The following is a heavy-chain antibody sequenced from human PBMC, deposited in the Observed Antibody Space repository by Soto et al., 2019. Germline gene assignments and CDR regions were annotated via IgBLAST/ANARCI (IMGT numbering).Heavy chain of an antibody. Sequence: EVQLLESGGGLVQPGGSLRLSCVGSGFTFSRYVMSWVRQAPGKGLEWVSVISGSGGASYYTDYVKGRFTISRDNSKNTLYLEMKSLGAGDTAVYYCARPDGDYFYNHMDVWGKGTTVTVSS. V-gene: IGHV3-23*01. CDR2: ISGSGGAS. CDR3: ARPDGDYFYNHMDV. D-gene: IGHD3-10*01. J-gene: IGHJ6*03. CDR1: GFTFSRYV.